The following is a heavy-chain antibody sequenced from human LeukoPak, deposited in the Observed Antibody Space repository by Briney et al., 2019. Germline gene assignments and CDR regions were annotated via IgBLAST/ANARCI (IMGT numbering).Heavy chain of an antibody. CDR3: VKGGYDYGDPPIDP. J-gene: IGHJ5*02. Sequence: GGSLRLSCSASGFTFSSYAMHWVRQAPGKGLEYVSAISSNGGSTYYADSVKGRFTISRDNPKNTLYLQMSSLRAEDTAVYYCVKGGYDYGDPPIDPWGQGTLVTVSS. CDR2: ISSNGGST. CDR1: GFTFSSYA. V-gene: IGHV3-64D*06. D-gene: IGHD4-17*01.